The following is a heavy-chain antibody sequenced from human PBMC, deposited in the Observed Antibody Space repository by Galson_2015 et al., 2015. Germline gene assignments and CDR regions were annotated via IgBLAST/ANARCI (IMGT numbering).Heavy chain of an antibody. CDR2: ISSSSATI. J-gene: IGHJ4*02. CDR1: GFTFSSYT. Sequence: SLRLSCAASGFTFSSYTISWVRQAPGKGLEWVSYISSSSATIYYADSVKGRFTISRDNAKNSLYLQMNSLRDEDTAVYYCARDPWRGRYKVFYFDYWGQGTLVTVSS. CDR3: ARDPWRGRYKVFYFDY. D-gene: IGHD5-24*01. V-gene: IGHV3-48*02.